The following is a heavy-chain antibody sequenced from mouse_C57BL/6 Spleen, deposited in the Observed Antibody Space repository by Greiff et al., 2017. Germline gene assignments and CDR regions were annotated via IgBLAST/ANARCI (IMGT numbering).Heavy chain of an antibody. J-gene: IGHJ2*01. CDR1: GYAFSSSW. Sequence: QVQLKESGPELVKPGASVKISCKASGYAFSSSWMNWVKQRPGKGLEWIGRIYPGDGDTNYNGKFKGKATLTADKSSSTAYMQLSSLTSEDSAVYFCAREDLTTVKDYWGQGTTLTVSS. V-gene: IGHV1-82*01. CDR2: IYPGDGDT. D-gene: IGHD1-1*01. CDR3: AREDLTTVKDY.